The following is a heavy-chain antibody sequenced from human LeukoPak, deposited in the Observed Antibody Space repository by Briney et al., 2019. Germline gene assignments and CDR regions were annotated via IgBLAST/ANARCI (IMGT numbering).Heavy chain of an antibody. CDR2: IYYSGST. CDR1: GGSISSSSYY. J-gene: IGHJ6*03. V-gene: IGHV4-39*01. CDR3: ARLSQYYYYYMGV. Sequence: SETLSLTCTVSGGSISSSSYYWGWIRQPPGKGLEWIGSIYYSGSTYYNPSLKSRVTISVDTSKNQFSLKLSSVTAADTAVYYCARLSQYYYYYMGVWGKGTTVTISS. D-gene: IGHD3-3*02.